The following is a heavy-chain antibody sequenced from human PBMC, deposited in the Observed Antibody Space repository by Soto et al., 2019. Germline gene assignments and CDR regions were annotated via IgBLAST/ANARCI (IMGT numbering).Heavy chain of an antibody. J-gene: IGHJ5*02. CDR2: IYFTGNT. CDR3: AGQTFTLAAASYVRSNWFDP. D-gene: IGHD6-25*01. V-gene: IGHV4-39*01. Sequence: AETLTLTCSASGGSITSSSNFWGWDRQPTGKGLELIGTIYFTGNTYYTPSLKSRLTMSIDTSKNEFSLRLNSVTAAATDVYYGAGQTFTLAAASYVRSNWFDPWGPGTLVTVSS. CDR1: GGSITSSSNF.